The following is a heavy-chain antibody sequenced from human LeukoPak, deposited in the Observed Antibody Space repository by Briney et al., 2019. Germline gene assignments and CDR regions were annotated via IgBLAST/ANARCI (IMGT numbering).Heavy chain of an antibody. CDR2: INPNSGGT. Sequence: GASVKVSCKASGYTFTGYYMHWVRQAPGQGLEWMGWINPNSGGTNYAQKFQGRVTMTRDTSISTAYMELSRLRSDDTAVYYCASETYYYDSGVYPPRDTWAREPLVPVSS. CDR1: GYTFTGYY. CDR3: ASETYYYDSGVYPPRDT. J-gene: IGHJ5*02. D-gene: IGHD3-22*01. V-gene: IGHV1-2*02.